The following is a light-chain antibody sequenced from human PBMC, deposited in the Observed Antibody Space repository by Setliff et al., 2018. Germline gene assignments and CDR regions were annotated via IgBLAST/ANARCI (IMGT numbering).Light chain of an antibody. CDR2: DVN. CDR3: ASKTGPGTYV. Sequence: QSVLTQPASVSGSPEQSITISCTGEFGAYGSAYVSSYQQHPDKAPKLIIYDVNNRPSGISHRFSGSNSANTASLTISGLQAEDEAEYFRASKTGPGTYVFGTGTKVTVL. J-gene: IGLJ1*01. CDR1: FGAYGSAY. V-gene: IGLV2-14*03.